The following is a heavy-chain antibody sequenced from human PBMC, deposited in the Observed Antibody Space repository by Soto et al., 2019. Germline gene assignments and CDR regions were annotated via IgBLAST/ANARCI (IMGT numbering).Heavy chain of an antibody. D-gene: IGHD1-26*01. J-gene: IGHJ6*02. Sequence: EVQLLESGGGLVQPGESLRLSCGASGFTFSTYAMSWVRQAPGKGLEWVSAVVGGGGSTYYTDSVKGRFTISRDNSKNTLYLHMSSLRGEDTAVYYCAKSQQWGLPLSGGIDVWGQGTTVTVSS. CDR3: AKSQQWGLPLSGGIDV. V-gene: IGHV3-23*01. CDR1: GFTFSTYA. CDR2: VVGGGGST.